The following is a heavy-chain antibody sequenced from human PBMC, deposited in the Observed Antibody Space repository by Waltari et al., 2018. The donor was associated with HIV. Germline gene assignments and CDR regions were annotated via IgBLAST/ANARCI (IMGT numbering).Heavy chain of an antibody. Sequence: QVQLVQSGAEVKKPGASVKVSCKASGYTFTRYGISWVRQAPGQGLEWMGWISAYNGNRNYAQKFQSRVTMTTDTSTITAYMELRSLRSDDTAVYYCARYPEAFDWLLGPYYFDSWGQGTLVTVSS. CDR2: ISAYNGNR. CDR1: GYTFTRYG. J-gene: IGHJ4*02. V-gene: IGHV1-18*01. CDR3: ARYPEAFDWLLGPYYFDS. D-gene: IGHD3-9*01.